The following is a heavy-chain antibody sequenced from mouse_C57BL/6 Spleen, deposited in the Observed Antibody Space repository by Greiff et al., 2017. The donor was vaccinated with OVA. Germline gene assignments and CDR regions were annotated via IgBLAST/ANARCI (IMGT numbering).Heavy chain of an antibody. Sequence: QVQLQQPGAELVRPGSSVKLSCKASGYTFTSYWMHWVKQRPIQGLEWIGNIDPSASETQYNSKFKDKAPLTVDKSSSTAYMQLTSLTSEDSAVYYCARNYYGTGYYAMDYWGQGTSVTVSS. CDR2: IDPSASET. CDR3: ARNYYGTGYYAMDY. CDR1: GYTFTSYW. J-gene: IGHJ4*01. D-gene: IGHD1-1*01. V-gene: IGHV1-52*01.